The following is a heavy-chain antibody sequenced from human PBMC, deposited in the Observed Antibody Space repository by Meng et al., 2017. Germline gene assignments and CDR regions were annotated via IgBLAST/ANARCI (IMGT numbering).Heavy chain of an antibody. CDR1: GYTFSTNV. D-gene: IGHD6-19*01. V-gene: IGHV7-4-1*02. J-gene: IGHJ4*02. CDR3: ARAHSSGWYSFFDY. Sequence: QVQLVQSGSELKEPGASVKVSCKASGYTFSTNVMNWVRQAPGQGLEWMGWINTKTGKPTYAQGFTGRLAFSLDTSASTAFLQINSLEAEDTAVYYCARAHSSGWYSFFDYWGQGTLVTVSS. CDR2: INTKTGKP.